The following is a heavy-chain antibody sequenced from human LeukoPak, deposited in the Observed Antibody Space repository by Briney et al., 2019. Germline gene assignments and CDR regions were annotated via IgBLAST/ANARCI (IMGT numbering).Heavy chain of an antibody. J-gene: IGHJ6*03. CDR2: ISGSGGST. CDR3: AKVGSGYSEYYYYMDV. D-gene: IGHD3-22*01. V-gene: IGHV3-23*01. Sequence: PGGSLRLSCAASGFTFSSYGMSWVRQAPGKGLEWVSAISGSGGSTYYADSVKGRFTISRDNSKNTLYLQMNSLRAEDTAVYYCAKVGSGYSEYYYYMDVWGKGTTVTISS. CDR1: GFTFSSYG.